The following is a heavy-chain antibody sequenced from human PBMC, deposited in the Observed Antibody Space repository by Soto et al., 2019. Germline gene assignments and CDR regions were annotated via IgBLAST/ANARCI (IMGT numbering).Heavy chain of an antibody. J-gene: IGHJ6*02. V-gene: IGHV4-59*01. D-gene: IGHD2-2*01. CDR1: GGSISSYY. CDR2: IHYSGST. CDR3: ARARYQLLHPYYYGMDV. Sequence: FETLSVTCTVSGGSISSYYWSRIRQSPGKGLEWIGYIHYSGSTKSNPSLKSRVTISVDTSRNQVSLKLSSVTAADSAVYFCARARYQLLHPYYYGMDVWGQGTTVTVSS.